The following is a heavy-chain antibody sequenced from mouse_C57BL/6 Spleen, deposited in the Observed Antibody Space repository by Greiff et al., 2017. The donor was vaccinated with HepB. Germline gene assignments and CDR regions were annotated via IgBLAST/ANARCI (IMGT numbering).Heavy chain of an antibody. J-gene: IGHJ1*03. CDR3: ARRATPGYFDV. CDR2: ISSGSSTI. D-gene: IGHD3-1*01. Sequence: EVKLEESGGGLVKPGGSLKLSCAASGFTFSDYGMHWVRQAPEKGLEWVAYISSGSSTIYYADTVKGRFTISRDNAKNTLFLQMTSLRSEDTAMYYCARRATPGYFDVWGTGTTVTVSS. CDR1: GFTFSDYG. V-gene: IGHV5-17*01.